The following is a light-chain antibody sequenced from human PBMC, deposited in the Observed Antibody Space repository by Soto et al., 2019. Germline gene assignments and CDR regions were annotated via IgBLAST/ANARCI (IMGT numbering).Light chain of an antibody. Sequence: PGERATLSCRASPSVTDFLAWYQQKPGQAPRLLIYGAFNRATGIPARFSGSGSGTDFTLTISSLEPEDSAVYYCQQRNVWPPVTFGQGTRLEV. CDR1: PSVTDF. J-gene: IGKJ5*01. CDR2: GAF. CDR3: QQRNVWPPVT. V-gene: IGKV3-11*01.